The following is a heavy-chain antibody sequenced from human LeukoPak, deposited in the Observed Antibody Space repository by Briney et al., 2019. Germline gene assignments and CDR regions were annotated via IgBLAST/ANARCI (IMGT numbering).Heavy chain of an antibody. CDR1: GGSISSGPYY. CDR3: ARHKCSGIYCPFDY. J-gene: IGHJ4*02. D-gene: IGHD2-15*01. V-gene: IGHV4-39*01. Sequence: SETLSLTCTVSGGSISSGPYYWGWIRQPPGKGLEWIGSIYYSGTTYYNPSLKSRVTISVDTSKNHFSLKLSSVTAADTAVYYCARHKCSGIYCPFDYWGQGTLVTVSS. CDR2: IYYSGTT.